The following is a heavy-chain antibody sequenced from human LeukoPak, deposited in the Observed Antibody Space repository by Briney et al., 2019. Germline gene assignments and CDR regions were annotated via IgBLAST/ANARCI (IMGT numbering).Heavy chain of an antibody. CDR2: ISSSSSYT. Sequence: GGSLRLSCAASGFTFSDYYMSWIRQAPGKGLEWVSYISSSSSYTNYADSVKGRFTISRDNAKNSLYLQMNSLRAEDTAVYYCARDSGPYYYFDYWGQGTLVTVSS. D-gene: IGHD3-10*01. CDR1: GFTFSDYY. CDR3: ARDSGPYYYFDY. J-gene: IGHJ4*02. V-gene: IGHV3-11*06.